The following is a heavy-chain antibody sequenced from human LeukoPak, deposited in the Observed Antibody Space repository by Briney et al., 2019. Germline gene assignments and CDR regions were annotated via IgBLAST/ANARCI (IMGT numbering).Heavy chain of an antibody. Sequence: GASVTVSFTASGYTFTIYAMNWVRQAPGQGLEWMGWINTNTGNPTYAQGFTGRFVFSLDTSVSTAYLQISSLKAEDTAVYYCARDRLAAAITGFDLWGQGTLVTVSS. D-gene: IGHD6-13*01. J-gene: IGHJ5*02. V-gene: IGHV7-4-1*02. CDR3: ARDRLAAAITGFDL. CDR2: INTNTGNP. CDR1: GYTFTIYA.